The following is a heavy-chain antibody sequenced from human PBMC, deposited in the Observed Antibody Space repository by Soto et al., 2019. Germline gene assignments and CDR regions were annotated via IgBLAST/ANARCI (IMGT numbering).Heavy chain of an antibody. V-gene: IGHV3-23*01. CDR1: GFSFEDFG. CDR3: AKNQGVELVPVATVDCFDP. CDR2: ISGSGFKK. J-gene: IGHJ5*02. Sequence: RLSCAASGFSFEDFGMSWVRQAPGKGLEWISSISGSGFKKYYADSVKVRFTISRDNSKSTVYLELNNLSAEDTAVYHCAKNQGVELVPVATVDCFDPWGQGSVDTVSS. D-gene: IGHD3-10*01.